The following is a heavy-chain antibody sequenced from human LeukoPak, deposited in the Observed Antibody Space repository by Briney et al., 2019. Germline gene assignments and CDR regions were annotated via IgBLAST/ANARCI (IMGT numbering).Heavy chain of an antibody. D-gene: IGHD4-23*01. V-gene: IGHV3-66*01. CDR2: IYSGGST. CDR3: AGAPVDPYYFDY. CDR1: GFTVSSNY. Sequence: GGSRRLSCAASGFTVSSNYMSWVRQAPGKGLEWVSVIYSGGSTYYADSVKGRFTISRDNSKNTLYLQMNSLRAEDTAVYYCAGAPVDPYYFDYWGQGTLVTVSS. J-gene: IGHJ4*02.